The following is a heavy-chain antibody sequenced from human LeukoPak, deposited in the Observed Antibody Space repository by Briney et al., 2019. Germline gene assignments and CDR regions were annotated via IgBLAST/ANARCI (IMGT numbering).Heavy chain of an antibody. D-gene: IGHD2-15*01. CDR2: VYYSGNT. J-gene: IGHJ4*02. CDR3: AREVGGSGIDY. CDR1: GGSISSSSYY. V-gene: IGHV4-39*07. Sequence: SETLSLTCTVSGGSISSSSYYWGWIRQPPGKGLEWIGSVYYSGNTYYNPSLKSRVTISVDTSKNQFSLKVTSVTAADTAVYFCAREVGGSGIDYWGQGTLVTVSS.